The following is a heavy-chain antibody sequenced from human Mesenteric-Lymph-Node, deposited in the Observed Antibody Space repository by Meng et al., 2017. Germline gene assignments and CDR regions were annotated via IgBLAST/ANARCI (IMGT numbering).Heavy chain of an antibody. D-gene: IGHD3-9*01. J-gene: IGHJ3*02. CDR1: GFTFTSSA. CDR2: IVVGSGNT. Sequence: SVKVSCKASGFTFTSSAVQWVRQARGQRLEWIGWIVVGSGNTNYAQKFQERVTITRDMSTSTAYMELSSLRSEDTAVYYCARVLGFGYFDWFRQNAFDIWGQGTMVTVSS. CDR3: ARVLGFGYFDWFRQNAFDI. V-gene: IGHV1-58*01.